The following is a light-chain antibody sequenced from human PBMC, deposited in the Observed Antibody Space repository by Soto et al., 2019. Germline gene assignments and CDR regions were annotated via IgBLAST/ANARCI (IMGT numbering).Light chain of an antibody. CDR3: GSCTSRITPYV. V-gene: IGLV2-14*01. J-gene: IGLJ1*01. Sequence: QSVLTQPASVSGSPGQSITISCTGTSSDVGGYNSVSWYQQHPGKVPKLMIYEVSNRPSGVSNRFSGSKSGNTASLTISGLQAEDEADYYCGSCTSRITPYVFGTGTKVTVL. CDR1: SSDVGGYNS. CDR2: EVS.